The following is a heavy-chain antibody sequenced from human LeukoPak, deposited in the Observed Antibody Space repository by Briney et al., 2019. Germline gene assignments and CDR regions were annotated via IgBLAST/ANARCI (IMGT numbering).Heavy chain of an antibody. CDR1: GGSISSSTYY. CDR3: ARELHIVVVTAIHNWFDP. V-gene: IGHV4-39*07. Sequence: SETLSLTCTVSGGSISSSTYYWVWIRQPPGKGLEWIGSIYYSGSTYYNPSLKSRVTISVDTSKNQFSLKLSSVTAADTAVYYCARELHIVVVTAIHNWFDPWGQGTLVTVSS. CDR2: IYYSGST. D-gene: IGHD2-21*02. J-gene: IGHJ5*02.